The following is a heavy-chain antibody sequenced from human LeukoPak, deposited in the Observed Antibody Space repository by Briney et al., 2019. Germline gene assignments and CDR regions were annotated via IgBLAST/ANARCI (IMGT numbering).Heavy chain of an antibody. CDR2: ISYDGSNK. J-gene: IGHJ3*02. CDR1: GFTFSSYG. CDR3: ARLGRAFDI. V-gene: IGHV3-30*03. Sequence: GGSLRLSCAASGFTFSSYGMHWVRQAPGKGLEWVAVISYDGSNKYYADSVKGRFTISRDNSKNTLYLQMNSLRAEDTAVYYCARLGRAFDIWGQGTMVTVSS.